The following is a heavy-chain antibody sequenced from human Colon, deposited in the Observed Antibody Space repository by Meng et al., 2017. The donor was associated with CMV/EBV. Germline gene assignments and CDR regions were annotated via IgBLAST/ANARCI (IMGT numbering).Heavy chain of an antibody. D-gene: IGHD2-2*01. V-gene: IGHV3-23*01. CDR3: AKGEDIVVVPAADLDY. CDR1: GFTFSSYS. CDR2: IGGTGSYT. J-gene: IGHJ4*02. Sequence: GESLKISCAVSGFTFSSYSMAWVRQAPGRGPEWVSSIGGTGSYTYYADFADGRFTISRDSSQNTLFLQMKGLRVEDTAVYYCAKGEDIVVVPAADLDYWGQGTLVTVSS.